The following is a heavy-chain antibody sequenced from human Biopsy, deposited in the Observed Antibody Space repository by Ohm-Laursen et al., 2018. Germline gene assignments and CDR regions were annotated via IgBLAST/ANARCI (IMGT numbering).Heavy chain of an antibody. D-gene: IGHD5/OR15-5a*01. CDR3: ARGEAGVYDALDI. CDR2: IYNSGST. V-gene: IGHV4-59*01. Sequence: TLSLTCTVSGGSMSSYYWTWIRQPPGKGLEWIGYIYNSGSTNYNPSLKSRVTISVAVDTSKSQLSLRLSSVTAADTAMYYCARGEAGVYDALDIWGQGTMVIVSS. J-gene: IGHJ3*02. CDR1: GGSMSSYY.